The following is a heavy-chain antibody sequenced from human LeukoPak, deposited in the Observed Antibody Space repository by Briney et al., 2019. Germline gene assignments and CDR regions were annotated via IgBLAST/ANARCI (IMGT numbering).Heavy chain of an antibody. CDR1: GGTFSSYA. J-gene: IGHJ3*02. CDR3: ARDWVAAAVPDAFDI. D-gene: IGHD6-13*01. V-gene: IGHV1-69*05. Sequence: ASVKVSCKASGGTFSSYAISCVRQAPRQGLEWMGRIIPIFGTANYAQKFQGRVTITTDESTSTAYMELSSLRSEDTAVYYCARDWVAAAVPDAFDIWGQGTMVTVSS. CDR2: IIPIFGTA.